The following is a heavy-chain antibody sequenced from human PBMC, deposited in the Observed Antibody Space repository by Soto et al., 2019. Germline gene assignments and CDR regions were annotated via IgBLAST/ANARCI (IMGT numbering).Heavy chain of an antibody. CDR2: MNPNSGNT. D-gene: IGHD6-19*01. Sequence: ASVKVSCKASGYTFTSYDINWLRQATGQGLEWMGWMNPNSGNTGYAQKFQGRVTMTRNTSISTAYMELNSLRAEDTALYYCARDGVAAGLYLDNWGQGTLVTVSS. V-gene: IGHV1-8*01. CDR1: GYTFTSYD. J-gene: IGHJ4*02. CDR3: ARDGVAAGLYLDN.